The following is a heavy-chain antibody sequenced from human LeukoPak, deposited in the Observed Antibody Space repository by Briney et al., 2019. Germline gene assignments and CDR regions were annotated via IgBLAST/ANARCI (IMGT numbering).Heavy chain of an antibody. CDR2: IYPGDSDT. CDR3: ATLRSGYYYDYFDY. D-gene: IGHD3-22*01. J-gene: IGHJ4*02. V-gene: IGHV5-51*01. CDR1: GYSFTNYW. Sequence: GESLKISCKGSGYSFTNYWIGWVRQMPGKGLEWMGIIYPGDSDTKYGPSFQGQVTISADKSISTAYLQWSSLKASDTAMYYCATLRSGYYYDYFDYWGQGTLVTVSS.